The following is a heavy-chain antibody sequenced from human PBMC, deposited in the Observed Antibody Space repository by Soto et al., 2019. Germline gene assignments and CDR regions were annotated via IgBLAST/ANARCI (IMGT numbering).Heavy chain of an antibody. J-gene: IGHJ6*02. V-gene: IGHV3-48*02. CDR2: ISSSSSTR. Sequence: HPGGSLRLSCAASEFAFNYYSMNWVRQAPGKGLEWVSYISSSSSTRNYADSVKGRFTISRDNAKNSLYLQMNSLRDEDTAVYYCARVRREYYYYYYGMDVRGQATTGTV. CDR1: EFAFNYYS. CDR3: ARVRREYYYYYYGMDV.